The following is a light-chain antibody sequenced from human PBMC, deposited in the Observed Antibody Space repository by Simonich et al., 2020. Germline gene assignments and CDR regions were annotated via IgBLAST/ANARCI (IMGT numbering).Light chain of an antibody. J-gene: IGKJ3*01. CDR3: QQYYSYPST. CDR2: WAS. Sequence: DIVMTQSPDSLAVSLGERATINCKSSQSVLYSSNNKNYLAWYQQKPGQPPKLLIYWASTRESGVPDRFSGSGSGTDFTLTISSLQAEDVAVYYCQQYYSYPSTFGPGTKVDIK. CDR1: QSVLYSSNNKNY. V-gene: IGKV4-1*01.